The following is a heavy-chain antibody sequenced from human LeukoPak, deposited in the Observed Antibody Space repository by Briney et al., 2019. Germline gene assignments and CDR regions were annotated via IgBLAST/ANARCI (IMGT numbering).Heavy chain of an antibody. D-gene: IGHD1/OR15-1a*01. CDR2: ISWNSGSI. CDR3: AKDNSGTFDY. Sequence: GGSLRLSCAASGFTFYDYAMHWVRQAPGKGLEWVSGISWNSGSIGYADSVKGRFTISRDNAKNSLYLQMNSLRAEDTALYYCAKDNSGTFDYWGQGALVTVSS. J-gene: IGHJ4*02. CDR1: GFTFYDYA. V-gene: IGHV3-9*01.